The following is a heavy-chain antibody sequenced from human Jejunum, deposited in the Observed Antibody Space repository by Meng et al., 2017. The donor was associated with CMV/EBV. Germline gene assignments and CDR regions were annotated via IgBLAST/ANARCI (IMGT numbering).Heavy chain of an antibody. CDR2: ITHSGST. J-gene: IGHJ4*02. CDR3: APGFRSWSGSYSS. D-gene: IGHD1-26*01. CDR1: GAPLSGY. V-gene: IGHV4-34*01. Sequence: QLHVQEGGAGRLKPSETLSRTCVVFGAPLSGYWSWVRQPPGKGLEWIGEITHSGSTNYNVSLKSRVTISIDTSKNQFSLKLSSVTATDTAVYYCAPGFRSWSGSYSSWGQGTLVTVSS.